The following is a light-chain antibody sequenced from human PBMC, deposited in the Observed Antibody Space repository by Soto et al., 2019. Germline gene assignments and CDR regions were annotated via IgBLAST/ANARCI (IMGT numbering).Light chain of an antibody. CDR2: EVS. V-gene: IGLV2-14*01. CDR3: TSYSRYSVLV. J-gene: IGLJ3*02. Sequence: TISCTGTSSDIGGYKYVSWYQQHPGKAPKLIIFEVSNRPSGVSDRFSGSNSGNTASLTISGLQAEDEADYYCTSYSRYSVLVFGGGTKCTVL. CDR1: SSDIGGYKY.